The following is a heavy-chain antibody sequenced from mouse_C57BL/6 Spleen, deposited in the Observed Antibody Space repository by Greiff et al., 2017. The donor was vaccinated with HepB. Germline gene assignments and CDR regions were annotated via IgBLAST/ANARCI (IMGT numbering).Heavy chain of an antibody. CDR2: IHPSDSDT. D-gene: IGHD4-1*01. CDR3: AMEELTSWFAY. Sequence: QVHVKQPGAELVKPGASVKVSCKASGYTFTSYWMHWVKQRPGQGLEWIGRIHPSDSDTNYNQKFKGKATLTVDKSSSTAYMQLSSLTSEDSAVYYCAMEELTSWFAYWGQGTLVTVSA. J-gene: IGHJ3*01. V-gene: IGHV1-74*01. CDR1: GYTFTSYW.